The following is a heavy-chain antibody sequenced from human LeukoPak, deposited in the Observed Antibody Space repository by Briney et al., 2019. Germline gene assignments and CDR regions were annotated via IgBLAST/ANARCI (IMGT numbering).Heavy chain of an antibody. CDR2: INHSGST. CDR3: ARGGGYYGLGSYYGQKPVDY. CDR1: GGSFSGYY. Sequence: PSETLSPTCAVYGGSFSGYYWSWIRQPPGKGLEWIGEINHSGSTNYNPSLKSRVTISVDTSKNQFSPKLSSVTAADTAVYYCARGGGYYGLGSYYGQKPVDYWGQGTLVTVSS. V-gene: IGHV4-34*01. D-gene: IGHD3-10*01. J-gene: IGHJ4*02.